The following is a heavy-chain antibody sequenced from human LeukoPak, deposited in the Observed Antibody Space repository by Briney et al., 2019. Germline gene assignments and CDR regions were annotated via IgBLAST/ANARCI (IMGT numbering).Heavy chain of an antibody. V-gene: IGHV5-51*01. CDR1: GYSFTSYW. CDR2: IYPGDSDT. Sequence: GESLKISGKAFGYSFTSYWIGWVRKMPGKGLEWMGIIYPGDSDTRYSPSFQGQVTISADKSISTAYLHWSSLKASDTAMYYCARSVEMATLSTFYIWGQGTMVTVSS. J-gene: IGHJ3*02. D-gene: IGHD5-24*01. CDR3: ARSVEMATLSTFYI.